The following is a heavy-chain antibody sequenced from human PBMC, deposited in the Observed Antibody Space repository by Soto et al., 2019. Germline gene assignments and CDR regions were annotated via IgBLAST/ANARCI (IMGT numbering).Heavy chain of an antibody. CDR2: INPNSGAT. D-gene: IGHD3-10*01. CDR1: GYTFPGYF. Sequence: QVQLVQSGAEVTKPGASVKVSCRTSGYTFPGYFMHWVRQAPGQALEWMGWINPNSGATKYAQKLQGRVTLSRDTSIREAYVELSGLRSDDTAVYYCARVGGTILAPLPWGQGTLVTVAS. CDR3: ARVGGTILAPLP. J-gene: IGHJ5*02. V-gene: IGHV1-2*02.